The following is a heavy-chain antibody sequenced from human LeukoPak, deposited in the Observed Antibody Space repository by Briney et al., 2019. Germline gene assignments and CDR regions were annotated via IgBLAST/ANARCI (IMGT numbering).Heavy chain of an antibody. CDR3: ALHSGSLYYYGMDV. J-gene: IGHJ6*02. D-gene: IGHD1-14*01. CDR2: ISAYNGNT. V-gene: IGHV1-18*01. CDR1: GYTFTSYG. Sequence: ASVKVSCKASGYTFTSYGISWVRQAPGQGLEWMGWISAYNGNTNYAQKFQGRVTITADESTSTAYMELSSLRSEDTAVYYCALHSGSLYYYGMDVWGQGTTVTVSS.